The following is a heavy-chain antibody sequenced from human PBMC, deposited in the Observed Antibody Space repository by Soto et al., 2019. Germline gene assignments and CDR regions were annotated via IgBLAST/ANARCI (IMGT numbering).Heavy chain of an antibody. D-gene: IGHD6-13*01. CDR1: GGSISSGGYS. CDR3: ARVGEDISSLGGSVGFDP. Sequence: PSETLSLTCAVSGGSISSGGYSWSWIRQPPGKGLEWIGYIYHSGSTYYNPSLKSRVTISVDRSKNQFSLKLSSVTAADTAVYYCARVGEDISSLGGSVGFDPWGQGTWGTAS. J-gene: IGHJ5*02. CDR2: IYHSGST. V-gene: IGHV4-30-2*01.